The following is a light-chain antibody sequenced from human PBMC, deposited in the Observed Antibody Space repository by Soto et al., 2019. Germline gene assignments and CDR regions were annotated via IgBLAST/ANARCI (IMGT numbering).Light chain of an antibody. CDR3: QQYNSYSEA. CDR1: QSVSNW. Sequence: EIQMTQYPSTLSASVGDRATITCRASQSVSNWLAWYQQKSGKAPKLLIYAASNFQSGVPSRFSGSGSGTHFTLTISSLQPEDFATYYCQQYNSYSEAFGQGTKVEIK. V-gene: IGKV1-5*01. CDR2: AAS. J-gene: IGKJ1*01.